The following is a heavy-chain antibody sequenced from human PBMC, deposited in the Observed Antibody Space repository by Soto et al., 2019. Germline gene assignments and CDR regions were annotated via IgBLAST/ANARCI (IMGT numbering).Heavy chain of an antibody. CDR2: INGDGRTT. V-gene: IGHV3-74*01. D-gene: IGHD1-20*01. CDR1: GFTFNNYW. CDR3: ARGLYNKYGHDY. Sequence: EVQLVESGGGLVQTGGSLRLSCAASGFTFNNYWMHWVHQAPGKGLVWVSRINGDGRTTNYADSVKGRFIISRDNAQNTLYLQMNSLRAEDTAVYYCARGLYNKYGHDYWGQGTLVTVSS. J-gene: IGHJ4*02.